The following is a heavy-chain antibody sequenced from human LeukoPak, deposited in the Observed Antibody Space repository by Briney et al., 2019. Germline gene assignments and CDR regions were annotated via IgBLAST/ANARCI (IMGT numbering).Heavy chain of an antibody. CDR2: ISGGGITT. CDR1: GFTFSNYA. D-gene: IGHD6-19*01. CDR3: PRQSYASGWNPFDY. J-gene: IGHJ4*02. Sequence: PGGSLRLSCAASGFTFSNYAMSWVRQAPGKGLEWVSTISGGGITTYYADSAKGRFTISRDSSKNTMFLQMNSLRADDTAVYYCPRQSYASGWNPFDYWGQGILVTVSS. V-gene: IGHV3-23*01.